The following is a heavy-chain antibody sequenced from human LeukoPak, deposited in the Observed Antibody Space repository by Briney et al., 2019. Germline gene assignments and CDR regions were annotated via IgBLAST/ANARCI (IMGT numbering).Heavy chain of an antibody. D-gene: IGHD2-2*03. CDR2: IRSTLDGGAT. Sequence: GGSLRLSCAASGFTFISSWMTWVRQAPGKGLEWVGRIRSTLDGGATDYAAPVKGRFTISRDDTKNTLYLQMSSLRTEDTAVYYCATDLHFGYCTATSCANYWGQGTLVTVSS. CDR1: GFTFISSW. V-gene: IGHV3-15*01. CDR3: ATDLHFGYCTATSCANY. J-gene: IGHJ4*02.